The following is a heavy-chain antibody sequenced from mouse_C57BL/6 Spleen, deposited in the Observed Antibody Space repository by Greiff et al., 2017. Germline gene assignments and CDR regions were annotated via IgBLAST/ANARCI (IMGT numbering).Heavy chain of an antibody. Sequence: DVKLVESGGGLVQPGGSLSLSCAASGFTFTDYYMSWVRQPPGKALEWLGFISNKANGYTTEYSASVKGRFTISRDNSQSILYLQMNALRAEDGATYYCARSRGQLHFDYWGQGTTRTVSS. D-gene: IGHD2-1*01. CDR1: GFTFTDYY. CDR3: ARSRGQLHFDY. CDR2: ISNKANGYTT. V-gene: IGHV7-3*01. J-gene: IGHJ2*01.